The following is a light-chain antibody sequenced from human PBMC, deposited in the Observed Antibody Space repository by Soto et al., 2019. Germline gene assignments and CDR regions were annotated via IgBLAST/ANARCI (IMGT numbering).Light chain of an antibody. J-gene: IGKJ1*01. Sequence: VMTQSPATPSVSPGDRATLSCGAGQSVTTNSAWYHPRRGQAPRLLIYGASSRATGIPDRFSGSGSGTDFTLTISRLEPEDFAVYYCQQYGSSPPEKTFGQGTKVEIK. CDR1: QSVTTN. CDR3: QQYGSSPPEKT. V-gene: IGKV3-20*01. CDR2: GAS.